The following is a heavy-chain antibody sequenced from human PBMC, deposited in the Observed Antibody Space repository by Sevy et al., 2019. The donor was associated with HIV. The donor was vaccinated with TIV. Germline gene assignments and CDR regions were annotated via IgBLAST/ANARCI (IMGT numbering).Heavy chain of an antibody. CDR1: GYTFTSYG. D-gene: IGHD5-12*01. CDR3: ARDIRGYSGYGKGYYFDY. V-gene: IGHV1-18*04. Sequence: ASVKVSCKASGYTFTSYGISWVRQAPGQGLEWMGWISAYNGNTNYAQKLQGRVTMTTDTSTSTAYMELRSLRSDDTAVYYCARDIRGYSGYGKGYYFDYWGQGTLFTVSS. J-gene: IGHJ4*02. CDR2: ISAYNGNT.